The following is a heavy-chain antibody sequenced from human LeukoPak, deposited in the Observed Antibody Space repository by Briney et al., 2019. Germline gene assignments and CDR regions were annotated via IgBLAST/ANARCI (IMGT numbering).Heavy chain of an antibody. J-gene: IGHJ6*02. V-gene: IGHV1-18*01. D-gene: IGHD2-15*01. CDR1: GYTFTSYG. Sequence: ASVKVSCKASGYTFTSYGISWVRQAPGQGLEWMGWISAYNGNTNYAQKLQGRVTMTTDTSTSTAYMELRSLRSDDTAVYYCARDTNIVVVVAPLYYYYGMDVWGQGTLVTVSS. CDR3: ARDTNIVVVVAPLYYYYGMDV. CDR2: ISAYNGNT.